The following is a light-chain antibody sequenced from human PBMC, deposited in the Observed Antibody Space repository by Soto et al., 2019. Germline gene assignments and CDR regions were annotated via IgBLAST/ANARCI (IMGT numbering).Light chain of an antibody. CDR3: QQYNDWLWT. J-gene: IGKJ1*01. CDR1: QSVGSG. Sequence: DIVMTQSPATLSVSPGERATLSCRASQSVGSGLSWYQQKPDQAPRLLIYGASTRATGIPARFSGSGSGTEFTLTISSLQSEDFAVYYCQQYNDWLWTFGQGTKVDIK. CDR2: GAS. V-gene: IGKV3-15*01.